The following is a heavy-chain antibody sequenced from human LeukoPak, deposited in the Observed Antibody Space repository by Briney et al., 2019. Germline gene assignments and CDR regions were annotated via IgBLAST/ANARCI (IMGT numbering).Heavy chain of an antibody. Sequence: SETLSLTCTVSGGSITSYYWSWIRQPPGKGLEWIGYLFHSGTRRYNPSLKSRVTISADTTKNQIFLTLNPTTAADTAVYYCARRRGWKQQLVYFDYWGQGTLATVSS. CDR3: ARRRGWKQQLVYFDY. CDR2: LFHSGTR. D-gene: IGHD6-13*01. V-gene: IGHV4-59*08. J-gene: IGHJ4*02. CDR1: GGSITSYY.